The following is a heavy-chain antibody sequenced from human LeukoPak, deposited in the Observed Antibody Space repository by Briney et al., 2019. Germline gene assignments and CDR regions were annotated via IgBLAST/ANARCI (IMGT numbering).Heavy chain of an antibody. CDR3: ARDHGDYGGYFDY. CDR2: IYHSGST. CDR1: GGSISSSNW. Sequence: PSETLSLTCAVSGGSISSSNWWSWVRQPPGKGLEWIGEIYHSGSTNYNPSLKSRVTISVDKSKNQFSLKLSSVTAADTAVYYCARDHGDYGGYFDYWGQGTLVTVSS. J-gene: IGHJ4*02. D-gene: IGHD4-17*01. V-gene: IGHV4-4*02.